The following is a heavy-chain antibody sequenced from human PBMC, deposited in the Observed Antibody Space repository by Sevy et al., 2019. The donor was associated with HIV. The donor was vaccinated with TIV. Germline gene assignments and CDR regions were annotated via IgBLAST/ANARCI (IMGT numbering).Heavy chain of an antibody. CDR2: ISGSGGST. V-gene: IGHV3-23*01. CDR1: GFTFSSYA. Sequence: GGSLRLSCAASGFTFSSYAMSWVRQAPGKGLEWVSAISGSGGSTYYADSVKGRFTIFRDNSKNTLYLQMNSLRAEDTAVYYCAKGGRVLRFLEWLSPMDYYMDVWGKGTTVTVSS. J-gene: IGHJ6*03. CDR3: AKGGRVLRFLEWLSPMDYYMDV. D-gene: IGHD3-3*01.